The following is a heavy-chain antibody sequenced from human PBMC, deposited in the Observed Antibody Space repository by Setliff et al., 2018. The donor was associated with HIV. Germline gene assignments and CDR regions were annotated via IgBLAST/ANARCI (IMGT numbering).Heavy chain of an antibody. CDR1: GGTFSDRA. J-gene: IGHJ5*02. D-gene: IGHD6-19*01. V-gene: IGHV1-69*13. Sequence: GAAEKVSCKAAGGTFSDRAVNWVRQAPGQGVEWMGEIIPLFGTAHYAQRFQGRVTITADASTSTAYMELSRLKSADKAVYYFARAPAHEHATGWYSSSNRFDPWGQGTLVTVSS. CDR3: ARAPAHEHATGWYSSSNRFDP. CDR2: IIPLFGTA.